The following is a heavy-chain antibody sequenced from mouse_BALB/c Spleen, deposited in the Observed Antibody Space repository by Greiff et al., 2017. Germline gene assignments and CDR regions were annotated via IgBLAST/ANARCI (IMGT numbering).Heavy chain of an antibody. V-gene: IGHV3-2*02. D-gene: IGHD2-2*01. Sequence: EVQLQESGPGLVKPSQSLSLTCTVTGYSITSDYAWNWIRQFPGNKLEWMGYISYSGSTSYNPSLKSRISITRDTSKNQFFLQLNSVTTEDTATYYCAREGLGYQYYFDYWGQGTTLTVSS. CDR2: ISYSGST. J-gene: IGHJ2*01. CDR1: GYSITSDYA. CDR3: AREGLGYQYYFDY.